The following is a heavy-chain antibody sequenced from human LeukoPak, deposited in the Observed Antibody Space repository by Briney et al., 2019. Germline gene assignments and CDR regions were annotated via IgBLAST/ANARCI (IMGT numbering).Heavy chain of an antibody. D-gene: IGHD6-19*01. J-gene: IGHJ5*02. Sequence: SCTAFGYIFPCYGISWVRPGTRQGLEWMGWIISYNGSTNYAQKLQGRVTMTTDTSTSTAYMELRSLRSDDTAVYYCARDPTTVAGTAWNWFDPWGQGTLVTVSS. CDR1: GYIFPCYG. CDR2: IISYNGST. V-gene: IGHV1-18*01. CDR3: ARDPTTVAGTAWNWFDP.